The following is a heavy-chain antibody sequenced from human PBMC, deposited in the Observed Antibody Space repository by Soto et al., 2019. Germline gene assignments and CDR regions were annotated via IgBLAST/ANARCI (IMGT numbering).Heavy chain of an antibody. V-gene: IGHV3-74*01. CDR3: TRGPRPTSIGTWAF. D-gene: IGHD6-13*01. CDR2: ITDDGSTT. J-gene: IGHJ4*02. Sequence: GGSLRLSCETSGFIFKMYWMHWVRQVPGQGPQWVARITDDGSTTYYAASVEGRFTISRDNAKNALYLQMTSLRPDDTAVYYCTRGPRPTSIGTWAFWGRGTLVTVSS. CDR1: GFIFKMYW.